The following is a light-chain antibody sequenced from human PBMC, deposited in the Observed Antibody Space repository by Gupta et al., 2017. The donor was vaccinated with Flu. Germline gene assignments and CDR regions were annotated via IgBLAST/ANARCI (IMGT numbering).Light chain of an antibody. Sequence: QSALTQPASASGSPGQSITISCTGTSSDVGGYNYVSWYQQHPGKAPKLMIYEVSKRPSGVSNRFSGSKSGNTASLTISGLQAEDEADYYCSSYTSSSTLYVFGTGTKVTVL. CDR3: SSYTSSSTLYV. V-gene: IGLV2-14*01. CDR1: SSDVGGYNY. CDR2: EVS. J-gene: IGLJ1*01.